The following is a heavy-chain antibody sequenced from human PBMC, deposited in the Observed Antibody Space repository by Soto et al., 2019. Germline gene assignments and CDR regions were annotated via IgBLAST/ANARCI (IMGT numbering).Heavy chain of an antibody. Sequence: SETLSLTCAVYGGSFSGYYWSWIRQPPGKGLEWIGEINHSGSTNYNPSLKSRVTISVDTSKNQFSLKLSSVTAADTAVYYCARVIRPTAGHNYYNWFDPWGQGTLVTVSS. CDR3: ARVIRPTAGHNYYNWFDP. CDR2: INHSGST. D-gene: IGHD6-13*01. V-gene: IGHV4-34*01. J-gene: IGHJ5*02. CDR1: GGSFSGYY.